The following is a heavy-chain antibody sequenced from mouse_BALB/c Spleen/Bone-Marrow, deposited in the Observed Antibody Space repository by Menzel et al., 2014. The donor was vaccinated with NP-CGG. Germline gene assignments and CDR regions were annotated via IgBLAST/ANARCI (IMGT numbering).Heavy chain of an antibody. CDR2: ILPGSGNT. D-gene: IGHD1-1*01. V-gene: IGHV1-9*01. CDR1: GYTFXSYW. J-gene: IGHJ4*01. CDR3: AREDITTVVEMDY. Sequence: QVQLKESGAELMKPGASVKISCKATGYTFXSYWIEWVKQRPGHGLEWIGEILPGSGNTNYNEKFKGKATFTVDTSSNTAYTQLSSLTSEDSAVYYCAREDITTVVEMDYWGQGTSVTVSS.